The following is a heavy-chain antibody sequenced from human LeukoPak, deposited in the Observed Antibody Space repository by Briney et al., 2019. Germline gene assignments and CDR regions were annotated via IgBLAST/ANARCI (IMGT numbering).Heavy chain of an antibody. CDR1: RFSFSSYS. Sequence: GGSLRLSCAASRFSFSSYSMNWVRQAPGKGLEWVSSISSSSSYIYYADSVKGRFTISRDNAKNSLYLQMNSLRAEDTAVYYCARGDSTFDYWGQGTLVTVSS. J-gene: IGHJ4*02. CDR2: ISSSSSYI. D-gene: IGHD2/OR15-2a*01. V-gene: IGHV3-21*01. CDR3: ARGDSTFDY.